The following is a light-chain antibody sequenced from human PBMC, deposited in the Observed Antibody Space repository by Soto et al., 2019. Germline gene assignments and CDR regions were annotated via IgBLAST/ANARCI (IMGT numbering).Light chain of an antibody. CDR1: SSDVGGYNY. CDR2: DVS. CDR3: SSYTTSNTRQIV. J-gene: IGLJ1*01. V-gene: IGLV2-14*03. Sequence: QSALTQPASVSWSPGQSITISCTGTSSDVGGYNYVSWYQQHPGKAHKFMIYDVSNRPSGVSNRFSGSKSGNTASLTISGLQAEDGADYYCSSYTTSNTRQIVFGTGTKVTVL.